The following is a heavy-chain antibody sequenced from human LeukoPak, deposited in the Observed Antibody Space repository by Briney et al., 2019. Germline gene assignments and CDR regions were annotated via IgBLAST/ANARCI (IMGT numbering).Heavy chain of an antibody. V-gene: IGHV4-4*07. CDR2: IYTNGST. Sequence: SETLSLTCTVSGGSISSYYWSWIRQPAGKGLEWIGRIYTNGSTNYNPSLKSRVTISVDTSKKQFSLKLSPVTAADTAVYYCAREKIGYYDGSGRGWFDPWGQGTLVTVSS. J-gene: IGHJ5*02. D-gene: IGHD3-22*01. CDR1: GGSISSYY. CDR3: AREKIGYYDGSGRGWFDP.